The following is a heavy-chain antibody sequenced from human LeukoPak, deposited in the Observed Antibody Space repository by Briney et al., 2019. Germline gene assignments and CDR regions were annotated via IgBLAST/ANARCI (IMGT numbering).Heavy chain of an antibody. CDR1: GGSISSGDYY. V-gene: IGHV4-30-4*01. CDR3: ARGGDGYNSGVGY. J-gene: IGHJ4*02. D-gene: IGHD5-24*01. Sequence: SQTLSLTCTVSGGSISSGDYYWSWIRQPPGKGLEWIGYIYYSGSTYYNPSLKSRVTISVDMSKNQFSLKLSSVTAADTAVYYCARGGDGYNSGVGYWGQGTLVTVSS. CDR2: IYYSGST.